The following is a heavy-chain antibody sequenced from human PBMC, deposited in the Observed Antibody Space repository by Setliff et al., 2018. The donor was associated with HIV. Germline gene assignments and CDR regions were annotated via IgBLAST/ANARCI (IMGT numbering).Heavy chain of an antibody. CDR3: ARARYIVIRGDAGMDV. CDR1: GGSINSGGYY. Sequence: PSETLSLTCTVSGGSINSGGYYWVWIRQPALKGLEWDGSIYTSGLTNYNPSLKSRATISVDTSKNQVSLKLSPVTASDTAVYYCARARYIVIRGDAGMDVWGPGTTVTVSS. V-gene: IGHV4-61*02. CDR2: IYTSGLT. D-gene: IGHD3-10*01. J-gene: IGHJ6*02.